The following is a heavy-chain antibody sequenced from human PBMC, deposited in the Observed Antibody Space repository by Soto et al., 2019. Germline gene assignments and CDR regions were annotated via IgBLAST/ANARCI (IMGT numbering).Heavy chain of an antibody. V-gene: IGHV1-69*01. Sequence: QVQLEQSGAEVKKPGSSLKVSCKATGGTFNKYAISWVRQAPGQGLEWMAGIIPVYGTPNYAPRFQDRVTIIADESTTTAYMEVNSLTSEDTAIYYCSIVTAYGMDVWGPGTTVIVSS. J-gene: IGHJ6*02. CDR3: SIVTAYGMDV. D-gene: IGHD2-15*01. CDR2: IIPVYGTP. CDR1: GGTFNKYA.